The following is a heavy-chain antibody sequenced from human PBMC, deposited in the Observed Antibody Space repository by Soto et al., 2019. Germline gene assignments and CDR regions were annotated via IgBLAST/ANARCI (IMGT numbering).Heavy chain of an antibody. CDR1: CASISSRDYY. Sequence: SETLSLTCSVSCASISSRDYYWGWIRQTPGKGLEWIGNIDYNGVTYYNPSLKSRVTVSKDTSKNQFSLKVASVTAADTAIYYYGRVMIGTSRHTDSDYWGQGTQVTVSS. J-gene: IGHJ4*02. CDR2: IDYNGVT. CDR3: GRVMIGTSRHTDSDY. D-gene: IGHD2-2*01. V-gene: IGHV4-39*01.